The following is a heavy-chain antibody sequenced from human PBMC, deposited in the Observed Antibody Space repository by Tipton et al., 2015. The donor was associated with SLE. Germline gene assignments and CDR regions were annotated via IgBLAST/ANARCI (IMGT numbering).Heavy chain of an antibody. J-gene: IGHJ4*02. Sequence: SLRLSCAASGFTFDDYAMHWVRQAPGKGLEWVSGISWNSGSIGYADSVKGRFTISRDNSKNTLYLQMNSLRAEDTAVYYCAKASIVGAYFDYWGQGTLVTVSS. CDR3: AKASIVGAYFDY. CDR2: ISWNSGSI. CDR1: GFTFDDYA. D-gene: IGHD1-26*01. V-gene: IGHV3-9*01.